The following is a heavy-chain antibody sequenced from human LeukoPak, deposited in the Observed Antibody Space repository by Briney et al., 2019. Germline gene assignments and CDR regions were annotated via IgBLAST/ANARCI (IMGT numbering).Heavy chain of an antibody. CDR1: GFSFSNYS. D-gene: IGHD5-12*01. CDR2: ITSLGTYT. J-gene: IGHJ4*02. V-gene: IGHV3-21*01. Sequence: PGGSLRLSCAASGFSFSNYSMNWVRQAPGKGLEWVSSITSLGTYTYYADSVKGRFTISRDNANNSLSLQMNSLRGEDTAVYYCARISLTYSGYDLNFFDSWGQGALVTVSP. CDR3: ARISLTYSGYDLNFFDS.